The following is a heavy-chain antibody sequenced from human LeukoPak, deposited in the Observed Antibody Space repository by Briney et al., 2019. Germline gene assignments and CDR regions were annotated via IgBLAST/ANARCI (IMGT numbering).Heavy chain of an antibody. D-gene: IGHD1-1*01. J-gene: IGHJ4*02. CDR1: GLTFSSYG. V-gene: IGHV3-30*18. Sequence: GRSLRLSCAASGLTFSSYGMHWVRQAPGKGLEWVAVISYDGSNKYYADSVKGRSTISRDNSKNTLYLQMNSLRAADTALYYCAKDLTTGTLSSDHWGLGTLVTVSS. CDR3: AKDLTTGTLSSDH. CDR2: ISYDGSNK.